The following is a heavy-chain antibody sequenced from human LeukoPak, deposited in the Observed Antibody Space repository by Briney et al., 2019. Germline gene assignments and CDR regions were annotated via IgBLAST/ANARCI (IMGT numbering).Heavy chain of an antibody. J-gene: IGHJ3*02. CDR3: ARAGGTMVRERDAFDI. V-gene: IGHV1-2*04. CDR2: INPNSGGT. D-gene: IGHD3-10*01. Sequence: ASVKVSCKASGYTFTGYYMHWVRQAPGQGLEWMGWINPNSGGTNYTQKFQGWVTMTRDTSISTAYMELSRLRSDDTAVYYCARAGGTMVRERDAFDIWGQGTMVTVSS. CDR1: GYTFTGYY.